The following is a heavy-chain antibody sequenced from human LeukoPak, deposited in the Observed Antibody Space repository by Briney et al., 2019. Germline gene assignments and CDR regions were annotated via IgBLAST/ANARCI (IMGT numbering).Heavy chain of an antibody. V-gene: IGHV5-51*01. CDR3: ARWATPGPSVDNWFDP. CDR2: IYPGDSDI. D-gene: IGHD6-13*01. Sequence: SGKSLKISCKGAGYSFTSYWIGWGRRMPGKGLEGMGIIYPGDSDIRDSPSCQGHVTFSADKSISPAYLQWSSLKASDTAMYYCARWATPGPSVDNWFDPWGQGTLVTVSS. J-gene: IGHJ5*02. CDR1: GYSFTSYW.